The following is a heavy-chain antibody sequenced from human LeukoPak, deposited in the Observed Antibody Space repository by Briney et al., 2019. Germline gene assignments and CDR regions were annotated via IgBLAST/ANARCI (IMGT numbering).Heavy chain of an antibody. J-gene: IGHJ6*03. V-gene: IGHV3-30*04. CDR1: GFTFNYYS. CDR2: ILYDGSNE. D-gene: IGHD3-10*01. CDR3: AKGGAVSSKSITMVRGTRRYYYYMDV. Sequence: PGRSLRLSCAASGFTFNYYSMHWVRQAPGKGLEWVAGILYDGSNEYYADAMKGRFTISRDNSKNTLYLQMNSLRAEDTAVYYCAKGGAVSSKSITMVRGTRRYYYYMDVWGKGTTVTISS.